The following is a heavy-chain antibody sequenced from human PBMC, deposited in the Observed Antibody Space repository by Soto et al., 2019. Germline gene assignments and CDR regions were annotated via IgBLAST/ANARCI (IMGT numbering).Heavy chain of an antibody. CDR2: ISRGGSSE. CDR3: ARDDEGGSDCDLGY. CDR1: GFTFSSYV. Sequence: QVQLVESGGGVVQPGRSLRLSCAASGFTFSSYVIHWVRQTPDKGLEWVAFISRGGSSENYADSVKGRFTISRLNSKNTLYLEMNSLRAEDTAVYYCARDDEGGSDCDLGYWGQGTLVTVSS. V-gene: IGHV3-30*03. D-gene: IGHD1-26*01. J-gene: IGHJ4*02.